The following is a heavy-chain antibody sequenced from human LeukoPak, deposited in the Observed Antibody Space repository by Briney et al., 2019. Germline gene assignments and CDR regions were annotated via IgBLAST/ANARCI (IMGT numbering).Heavy chain of an antibody. D-gene: IGHD4-17*01. CDR2: ISGSGGST. CDR3: ARGGGRATVTTGPYYYYYMDV. Sequence: QTGGSLRLSCAASGFTFSSYGMSWVRQAPGKGLEWVSGISGSGGSTYYADSVKGRFTISRDNSKNTLYLQMNSLRAEDTAVYYCARGGGRATVTTGPYYYYYMDVWGKGTTVTISS. CDR1: GFTFSSYG. J-gene: IGHJ6*03. V-gene: IGHV3-23*01.